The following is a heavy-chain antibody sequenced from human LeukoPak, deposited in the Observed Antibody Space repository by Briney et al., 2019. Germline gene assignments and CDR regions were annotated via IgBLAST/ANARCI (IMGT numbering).Heavy chain of an antibody. CDR3: ATSRSAAAGRYYYYGMDV. D-gene: IGHD6-13*01. CDR2: ISAYNGNT. Sequence: ASVKVSCKASGYTFTSYGISWVRQAPGQGLEWMGWISAYNGNTNYAQKLQGRVTMTTDTSTSTAYMELRSLRSDDTAVYYCATSRSAAAGRYYYYGMDVWGQGTTVTVSS. CDR1: GYTFTSYG. V-gene: IGHV1-18*01. J-gene: IGHJ6*02.